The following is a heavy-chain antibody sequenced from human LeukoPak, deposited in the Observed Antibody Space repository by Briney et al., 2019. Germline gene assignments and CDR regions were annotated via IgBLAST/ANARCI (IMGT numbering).Heavy chain of an antibody. CDR2: MGQDGTRE. V-gene: IGHV3-7*03. D-gene: IGHD1-14*01. CDR3: ARQGTTYDY. Sequence: PGGSLRLSCAASGFIFSNYCMSWVRQAPGKGLEWVANMGQDGTREYSADFVKGRFTISRDNAKSSLYLQMNSLRVEDTAVYYCARQGTTYDYWGQGTVVTVSS. CDR1: GFIFSNYC. J-gene: IGHJ4*02.